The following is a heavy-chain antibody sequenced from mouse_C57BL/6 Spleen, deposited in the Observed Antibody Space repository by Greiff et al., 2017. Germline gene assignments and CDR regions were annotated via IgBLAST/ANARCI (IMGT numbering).Heavy chain of an antibody. Sequence: DVKLVESGGGLVKPGGSLKLSCAASGFTFSDYGMHWVRQAPEKGLEWVAYISSGSSTIYYADTVKGRFTISRDNAKNTLFLQMTSLRSEDTAMYYCARYGYYFFDYWGQGTTLTVSS. D-gene: IGHD2-2*01. J-gene: IGHJ2*01. CDR2: ISSGSSTI. CDR1: GFTFSDYG. V-gene: IGHV5-17*01. CDR3: ARYGYYFFDY.